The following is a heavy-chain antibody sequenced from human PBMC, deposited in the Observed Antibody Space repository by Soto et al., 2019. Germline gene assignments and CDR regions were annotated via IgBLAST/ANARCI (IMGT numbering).Heavy chain of an antibody. J-gene: IGHJ4*02. D-gene: IGHD2-8*01. Sequence: EVQLLESGGGLVQPGGSLRLSCAASGFTFISYAMSWVRQAPGKGLEWVAAISGSGGSTYYADTVKGRFTISRDNSKNTLYRQMDSLRAEDTAVYYCAKEDIVLMVYAESYFDYWGQGTLVTVS. CDR1: GFTFISYA. V-gene: IGHV3-23*01. CDR3: AKEDIVLMVYAESYFDY. CDR2: ISGSGGST.